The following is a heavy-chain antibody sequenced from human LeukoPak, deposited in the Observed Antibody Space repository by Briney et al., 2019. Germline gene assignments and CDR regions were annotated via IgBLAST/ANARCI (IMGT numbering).Heavy chain of an antibody. Sequence: ASVKVSCKASGYTFLNYGISWVRQAPGQGLEWMGWIGTYNGDTNYGQRFQGRVTMTTDTSTNTAYMELRSLRSDDTAVYYCARDFYESGSLWYGTFEIWGQGTMVIVSS. V-gene: IGHV1-18*01. CDR3: ARDFYESGSLWYGTFEI. CDR2: IGTYNGDT. J-gene: IGHJ3*02. CDR1: GYTFLNYG. D-gene: IGHD3-10*01.